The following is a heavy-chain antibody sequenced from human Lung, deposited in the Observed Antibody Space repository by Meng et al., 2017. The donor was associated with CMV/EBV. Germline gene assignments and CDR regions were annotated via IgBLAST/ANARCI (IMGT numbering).Heavy chain of an antibody. CDR1: GFTFSTYS. CDR3: ARDLIVGTAYFDY. Sequence: GESLKISCAASGFTFSTYSMNWVRQAPGKGLEWVSSINNSSSYIYYADSVKGRFTISRDNAKNSLYLQMNSLRAEDTAVYYCARDLIVGTAYFDYWGQGTXVTGSS. V-gene: IGHV3-21*01. J-gene: IGHJ4*02. D-gene: IGHD1-26*01. CDR2: INNSSSYI.